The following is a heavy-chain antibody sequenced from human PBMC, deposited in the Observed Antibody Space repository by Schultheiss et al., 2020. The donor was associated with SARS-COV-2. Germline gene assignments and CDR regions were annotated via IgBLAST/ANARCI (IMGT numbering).Heavy chain of an antibody. CDR1: GFTFSGYG. D-gene: IGHD1-26*01. J-gene: IGHJ6*02. V-gene: IGHV3-30*03. CDR2: IAYDGSNK. CDR3: ARDHRWDVYYYYGMDV. Sequence: GGSLRLSCAASGFTFSGYGMHWVRQAPGKGLEWVAVIAYDGSNKYYADSVKGRFTISRDNSKNTLYLQMNSLRAEDTAVYYCARDHRWDVYYYYGMDVWGQGTTVTVSS.